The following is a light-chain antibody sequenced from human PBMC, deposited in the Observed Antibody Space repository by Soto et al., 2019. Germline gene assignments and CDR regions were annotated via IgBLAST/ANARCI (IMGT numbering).Light chain of an antibody. J-gene: IGLJ3*02. V-gene: IGLV2-14*01. Sequence: QSVLAQPTSVSGSPGQSIAISCTGTSSDVGGYNYVSWHQQHPGKAPKVLISVVSNRPSGVSHRFSGSKSGSTASLTISGLQAEDEADYYCCAFAYSRVVFGGGTKPTVL. CDR1: SSDVGGYNY. CDR2: VVS. CDR3: CAFAYSRVV.